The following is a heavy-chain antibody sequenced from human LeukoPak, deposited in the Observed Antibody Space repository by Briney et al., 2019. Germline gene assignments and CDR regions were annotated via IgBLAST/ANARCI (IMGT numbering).Heavy chain of an antibody. V-gene: IGHV1-69*05. CDR2: IIPIFGTA. CDR3: AREAFITGTTPDAFDI. Sequence: SVKVSCKASGGTFSSYAISWVRQAPGQGLEWMGGIIPIFGTANYAQKFQGRVTITTDESTSTAYMELSSLRSEDTAVYYCAREAFITGTTPDAFDIWGQGTMVTVSS. D-gene: IGHD1-7*01. CDR1: GGTFSSYA. J-gene: IGHJ3*02.